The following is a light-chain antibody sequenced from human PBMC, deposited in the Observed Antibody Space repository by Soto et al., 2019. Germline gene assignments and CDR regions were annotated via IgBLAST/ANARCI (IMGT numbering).Light chain of an antibody. CDR2: GNS. CDR1: SSNIGAGYD. V-gene: IGLV1-40*01. Sequence: QSVLTQPPSVSGAPGQRVTISCTGSSSNIGAGYDVHWYQQLPGTAPKLLLYGNSNRPSGVPDRFSDSKSGTSASLAITGLQAEYEADYYCQSYDSSLSGYVVFGGGTKLTVL. J-gene: IGLJ2*01. CDR3: QSYDSSLSGYVV.